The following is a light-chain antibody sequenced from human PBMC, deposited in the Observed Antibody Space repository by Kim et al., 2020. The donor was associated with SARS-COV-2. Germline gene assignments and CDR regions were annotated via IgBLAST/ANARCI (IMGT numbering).Light chain of an antibody. Sequence: DIQMTQSASSLSASVGDRVTITCRASQGISNYLAWYQQKPGKVPKLLIYAASTLQSGVPSRFSGSGSGTDFTLTISGLQPEDVATYYCQKYHSAPLTFGGGTKVDIK. J-gene: IGKJ4*01. CDR3: QKYHSAPLT. CDR1: QGISNY. V-gene: IGKV1-27*01. CDR2: AAS.